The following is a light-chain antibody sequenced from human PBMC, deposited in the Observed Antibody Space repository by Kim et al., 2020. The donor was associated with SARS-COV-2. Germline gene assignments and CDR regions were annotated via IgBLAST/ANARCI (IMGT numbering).Light chain of an antibody. CDR3: QKYIVAPPWT. CDR2: AAS. V-gene: IGKV1-27*01. J-gene: IGKJ1*01. Sequence: DIQMTQSPSSLSASVGDRVTITCRASQGISNYLAWYQQKPGKVHKLLIYAASTLQSGVPSRFSGSGSGTDFTLTISSLQPEDVATYFCQKYIVAPPWTFCQGSQV. CDR1: QGISNY.